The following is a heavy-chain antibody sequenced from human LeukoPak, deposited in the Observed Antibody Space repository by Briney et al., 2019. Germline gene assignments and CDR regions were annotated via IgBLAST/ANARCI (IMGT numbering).Heavy chain of an antibody. CDR3: ARRLPTAWGADY. CDR1: GFTVGSNY. Sequence: GGSLRLSCAASGFTVGSNYMSWVRQAPGKGLEWVSVIYSGGSTYYADSVKGRFTISRDNSKNTLYLQMNSLRAEDTAVYYCARRLPTAWGADYWGQGTLVTVSS. V-gene: IGHV3-53*01. CDR2: IYSGGST. J-gene: IGHJ4*02. D-gene: IGHD7-27*01.